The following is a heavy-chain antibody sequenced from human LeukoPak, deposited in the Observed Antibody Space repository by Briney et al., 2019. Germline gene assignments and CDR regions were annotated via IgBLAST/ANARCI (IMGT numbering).Heavy chain of an antibody. V-gene: IGHV4-34*01. D-gene: IGHD3-22*01. J-gene: IGHJ3*02. CDR1: GGSFSGYY. Sequence: SETLSLTCAVYGGSFSGYYWSWIRQPPGKGLEWIGEINHSGSTNYNPSLKSRVTISVDTSKNQFSLKLSSVTAADPAVYYCARGHSRQYYYDSRNAFDIWGQGTMVTVSS. CDR3: ARGHSRQYYYDSRNAFDI. CDR2: INHSGST.